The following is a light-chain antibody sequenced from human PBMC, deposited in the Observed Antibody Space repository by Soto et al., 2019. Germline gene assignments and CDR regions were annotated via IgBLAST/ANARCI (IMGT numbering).Light chain of an antibody. J-gene: IGLJ1*01. V-gene: IGLV1-40*01. Sequence: QSVLTQPPSVSGAPGQRVTLSCTGTSSNIGAGLDVHWYQQLPGTAPKLLIYGNSNRPSGVPDRFSGSKSGTSASLAITGLQAEDEADYYCQSYDSSLSGYVFGTGTKLTVL. CDR2: GNS. CDR1: SSNIGAGLD. CDR3: QSYDSSLSGYV.